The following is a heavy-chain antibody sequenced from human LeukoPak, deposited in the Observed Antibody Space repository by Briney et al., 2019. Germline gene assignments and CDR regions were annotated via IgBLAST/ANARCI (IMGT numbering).Heavy chain of an antibody. CDR2: ISTSSRYI. D-gene: IGHD2-2*01. J-gene: IGHJ5*02. V-gene: IGHV3-21*01. CDR1: GFTLSNYD. Sequence: PGGSLRLSCAASGFTLSNYDMNWVRQAHGKVLEWVSSISTSSRYIYYKDSVRGRFTISRDDAKNSLYLEMNSLRAEDTAVYYCARADCSSSTCYLRRSWFDPWGQGTLVTVSS. CDR3: ARADCSSSTCYLRRSWFDP.